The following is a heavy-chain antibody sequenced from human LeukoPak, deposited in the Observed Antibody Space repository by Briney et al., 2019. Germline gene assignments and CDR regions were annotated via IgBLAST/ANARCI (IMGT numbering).Heavy chain of an antibody. CDR3: ARVYRKDVYNFDGFDI. CDR1: SGSINIDGYY. Sequence: SQTLSLTCTVSSGSINIDGYYWSWIRQPAGKGLEWIGRVCSSGSANYSPSLKSRVIISIDTSKNQFSLRLSSVTAADTAVYYCARVYRKDVYNFDGFDIWGQGTMVTVS. J-gene: IGHJ3*02. D-gene: IGHD5-24*01. CDR2: VCSSGSA. V-gene: IGHV4-61*02.